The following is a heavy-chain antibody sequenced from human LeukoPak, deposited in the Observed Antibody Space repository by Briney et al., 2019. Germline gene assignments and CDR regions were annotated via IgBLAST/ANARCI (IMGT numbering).Heavy chain of an antibody. CDR3: ASPALGGSSFYYYYYMDV. J-gene: IGHJ6*03. V-gene: IGHV3-30*02. CDR2: IRYDGSNK. Sequence: PGGSLRLSCAASGFTFSSYGMNWVRQAPGKGLEWVSFIRYDGSNKYYADSVKGRFTISRDNAKNSLYLQMNSLRAEDTAVYYCASPALGGSSFYYYYYMDVWGKGTTVTVSS. D-gene: IGHD2-15*01. CDR1: GFTFSSYG.